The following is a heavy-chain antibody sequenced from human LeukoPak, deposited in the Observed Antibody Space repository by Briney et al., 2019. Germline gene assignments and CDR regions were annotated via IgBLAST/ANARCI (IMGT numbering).Heavy chain of an antibody. D-gene: IGHD3-22*01. CDR1: GYTFTDYY. CDR3: ARAAYYYDGSGYYLGD. V-gene: IGHV1-2*06. CDR2: INPNSGGT. Sequence: ASVQVSCKASGYTFTDYYMHWVQQAPGQGLEWMGRINPNSGGTNYAQKFQARVTMTRDTSISTAYMELSRLRSDDTALYYCARAAYYYDGSGYYLGDWGQGTLVTVSS. J-gene: IGHJ4*02.